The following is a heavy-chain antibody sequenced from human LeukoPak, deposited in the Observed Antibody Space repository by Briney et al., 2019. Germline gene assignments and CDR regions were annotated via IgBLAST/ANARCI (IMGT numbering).Heavy chain of an antibody. D-gene: IGHD3-10*01. J-gene: IGHJ4*02. CDR2: ISYDGSNK. CDR1: GFTFSSYA. Sequence: GGSLRLSCAASGFTFSSYAMHWVRQAPGKGLEWVAVISYDGSNKYYADSVKGRFIISRDNSKNTLYLQMNSLRAEDTAVYYCARDPMVRGVMTYYFDYWGQGTLVTVSS. V-gene: IGHV3-30-3*01. CDR3: ARDPMVRGVMTYYFDY.